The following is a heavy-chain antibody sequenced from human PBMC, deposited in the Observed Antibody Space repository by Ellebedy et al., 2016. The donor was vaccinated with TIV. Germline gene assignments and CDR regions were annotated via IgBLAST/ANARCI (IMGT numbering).Heavy chain of an antibody. D-gene: IGHD3-16*01. V-gene: IGHV4-59*01. Sequence: GSLRLSCAVSGGSLSDNYWTWIRQAPGKGLEWIGYLYYTGSTNYNPSLKSRVTISVNTPRNQFSLKLSSVTAADTAVYYCVSSASMDAFDLWGQGTMVTVSS. J-gene: IGHJ3*01. CDR1: GGSLSDNY. CDR3: VSSASMDAFDL. CDR2: LYYTGST.